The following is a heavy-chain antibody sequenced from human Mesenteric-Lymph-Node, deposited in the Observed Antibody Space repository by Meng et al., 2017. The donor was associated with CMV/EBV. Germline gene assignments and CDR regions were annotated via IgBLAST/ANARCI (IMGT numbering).Heavy chain of an antibody. J-gene: IGHJ1*01. D-gene: IGHD3-10*01. CDR3: ARGSSRLSYGELLDI. Sequence: GSLRLSCGVYGGSISGYYWAWIRQSPVKGLEWIGENNDSGDTTYNPSLKSQVTISVDVSAARISLKMNSVSAADTATYYCARGSSRLSYGELLDIWGQGSLVTVSS. CDR1: GGSISGYY. CDR2: NNDSGDT. V-gene: IGHV4-34*01.